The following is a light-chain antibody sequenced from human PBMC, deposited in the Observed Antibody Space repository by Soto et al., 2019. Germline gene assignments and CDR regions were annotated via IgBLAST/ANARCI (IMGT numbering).Light chain of an antibody. CDR1: QNVNSN. J-gene: IGKJ2*01. V-gene: IGKV3-15*01. CDR3: QQYNNWPPVYT. Sequence: EIVLTQSPDTLSVSPGERVTLSCRASQNVNSNLAWFQQKPGQAPRLLIHGASTRATGVPPRFTGSGSGTDFSLTINDLHSEDFAVYYCQQYNNWPPVYTFGQGTKLEIK. CDR2: GAS.